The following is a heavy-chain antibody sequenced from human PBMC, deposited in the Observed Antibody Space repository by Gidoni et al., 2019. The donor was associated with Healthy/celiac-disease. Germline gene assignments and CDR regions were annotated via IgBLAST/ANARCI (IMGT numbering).Heavy chain of an antibody. CDR1: GFTSSSYG. D-gene: IGHD3-22*01. J-gene: IGHJ4*02. Sequence: QVQLVESGGGVVQPGRSLSLSCAASGFTSSSYGMHWVRQAPGKGLEWVAVISYDGSNKYYADSVKGRFTISRDNSKNTLYLQMNSLRAEDTAVYYCAKDQYYYDSSGYTLYYWGQGTLVTVSS. CDR2: ISYDGSNK. V-gene: IGHV3-30*18. CDR3: AKDQYYYDSSGYTLYY.